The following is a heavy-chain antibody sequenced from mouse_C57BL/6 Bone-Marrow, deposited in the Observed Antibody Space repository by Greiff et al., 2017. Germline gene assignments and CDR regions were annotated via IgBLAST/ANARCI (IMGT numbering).Heavy chain of an antibody. Sequence: QVQLQQPGAELVRPGSSVKLSCKASGYTFTSYWMHWVKQRPIQGLEWIGNIDPSDSEPHYNQKFKDKATLTVDKSSSTAYMQLSSLTSEDSAVXYCARGAGRFAYWGQGTLVTVSA. J-gene: IGHJ3*01. D-gene: IGHD3-3*01. CDR2: IDPSDSEP. V-gene: IGHV1-52*01. CDR1: GYTFTSYW. CDR3: ARGAGRFAY.